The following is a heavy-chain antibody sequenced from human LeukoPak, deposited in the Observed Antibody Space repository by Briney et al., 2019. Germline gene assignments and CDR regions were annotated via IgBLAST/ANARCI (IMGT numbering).Heavy chain of an antibody. J-gene: IGHJ6*02. D-gene: IGHD2/OR15-2a*01. Sequence: ASVKVSCKASGYTFTGYYIHWVRQAPGQGLEWMGWINPNSGVTNYAQKFQGRVTMTRDTSISTAFMELSRLRSDDTAVYYCARDVSLIVTRKDQYSYGMDVWGQGTMVTVSS. V-gene: IGHV1-2*02. CDR3: ARDVSLIVTRKDQYSYGMDV. CDR1: GYTFTGYY. CDR2: INPNSGVT.